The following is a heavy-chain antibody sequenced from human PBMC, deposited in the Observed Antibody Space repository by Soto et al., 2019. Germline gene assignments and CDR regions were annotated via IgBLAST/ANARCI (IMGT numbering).Heavy chain of an antibody. CDR1: GFTFSRYG. CDR3: AKETVATIRPTRIYYYYGLDV. D-gene: IGHD5-12*01. J-gene: IGHJ6*02. CDR2: TSHDGTNK. V-gene: IGHV3-30*18. Sequence: QVQLVESGGGVVQPGRSLRLSCATSGFTFSRYGIHWVRQAPGKGLEWVAVTSHDGTNKYYTDSVKGRFIISRDNSTNTLYLEMNRLRAEDTAVYYCAKETVATIRPTRIYYYYGLDVWGQGTTVSVSS.